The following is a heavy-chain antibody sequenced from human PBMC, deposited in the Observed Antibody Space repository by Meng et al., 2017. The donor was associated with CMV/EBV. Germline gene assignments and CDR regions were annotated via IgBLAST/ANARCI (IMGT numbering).Heavy chain of an antibody. CDR3: TTDPTFTYYDFWSGYYTDY. CDR1: GFTFSNAW. D-gene: IGHD3-3*01. V-gene: IGHV3-15*01. Sequence: GESLKISCAASGFTFSNAWMSWVRQAPGKGLEWVGRIKSKTDGGTTDYAAPVKGRFTISRDDSKNTLYLKMNSLKTEDTAVYYCTTDPTFTYYDFWSGYYTDYWGQGTLVTVSS. J-gene: IGHJ4*02. CDR2: IKSKTDGGTT.